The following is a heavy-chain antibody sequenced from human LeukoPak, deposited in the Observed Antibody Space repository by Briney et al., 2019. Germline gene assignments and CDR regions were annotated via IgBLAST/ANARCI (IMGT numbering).Heavy chain of an antibody. Sequence: GESLKISCKGSGYSFTSYWIGWVRQMPGKGLEWMGIIYPGGSDTRYSPSFQGQVTISADKSISTAYLQWSSLKASDTAMYYCARSGGAATGEAAHDYWGQGTLVTVSS. CDR1: GYSFTSYW. D-gene: IGHD6-13*01. CDR3: ARSGGAATGEAAHDY. J-gene: IGHJ4*02. CDR2: IYPGGSDT. V-gene: IGHV5-51*01.